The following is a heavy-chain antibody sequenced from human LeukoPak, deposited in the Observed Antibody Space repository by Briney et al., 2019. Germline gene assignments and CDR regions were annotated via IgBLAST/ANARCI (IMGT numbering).Heavy chain of an antibody. CDR1: GGSISSSSYY. CDR3: ARDYGGQFHYFDY. CDR2: IYYSGST. D-gene: IGHD3-16*01. V-gene: IGHV4-39*07. J-gene: IGHJ4*02. Sequence: PSETLSLACTVSGGSISSSSYYWGWIRQPPGKGLEWIGSIYYSGSTYYNPSLKSRVTISVDTSKNQFSLKLSSVTAADTAVYYCARDYGGQFHYFDYWGQGTLVTVSS.